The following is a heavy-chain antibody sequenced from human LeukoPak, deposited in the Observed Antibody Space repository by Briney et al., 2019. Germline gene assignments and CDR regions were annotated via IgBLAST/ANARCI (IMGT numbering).Heavy chain of an antibody. Sequence: SVKVSCKVSGTTFNTYGISWVRQAPGEGLEWMGRIIPLRAVTIFAQKFQGRVSITTDESTSTAYMQLSSLRSDDTAVYYCARHGYGDYVDYYFDYWGQGTLVTVSS. D-gene: IGHD4-17*01. V-gene: IGHV1-69*04. CDR2: IIPLRAVT. CDR3: ARHGYGDYVDYYFDY. J-gene: IGHJ4*02. CDR1: GTTFNTYG.